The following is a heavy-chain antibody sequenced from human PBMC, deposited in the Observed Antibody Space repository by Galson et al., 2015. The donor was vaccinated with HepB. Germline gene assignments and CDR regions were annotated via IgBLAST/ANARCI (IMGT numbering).Heavy chain of an antibody. D-gene: IGHD2-15*01. CDR3: ARDGGAYFDL. J-gene: IGHJ2*01. V-gene: IGHV3-30*04. CDR1: GFTFSSYA. Sequence: SLRLSCAASGFTFSSYAMHWVRQAPGKGLDCVAVITYDGSDKYSADSVKGRFTISRDNSKNTLYLQMNSLRAEDTAVYYCARDGGAYFDLWGRGTLVTVSS. CDR2: ITYDGSDK.